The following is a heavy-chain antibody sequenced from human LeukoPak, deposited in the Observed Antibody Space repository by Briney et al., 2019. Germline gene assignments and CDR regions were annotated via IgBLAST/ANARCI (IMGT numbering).Heavy chain of an antibody. J-gene: IGHJ4*02. V-gene: IGHV4-59*01. D-gene: IGHD1-26*01. CDR2: IYYSGST. CDR3: ARGGGAIVGATYFDY. Sequence: PSETLSLTCTVSGGSISSYYWSWIRQPPGKGLEWIGYIYYSGSTNYNPSLKSRVTISVDTSKNQSSLKLSSVTAADTAVYYCARGGGAIVGATYFDYWGQGTLVTVSS. CDR1: GGSISSYY.